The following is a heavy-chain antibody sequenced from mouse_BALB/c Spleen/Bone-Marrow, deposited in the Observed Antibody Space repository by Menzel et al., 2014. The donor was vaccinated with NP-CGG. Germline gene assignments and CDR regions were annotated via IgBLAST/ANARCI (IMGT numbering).Heavy chain of an antibody. D-gene: IGHD2-4*01. V-gene: IGHV2-6-7*01. CDR3: ARDSFLITRALDY. Sequence: QVQLQQSGPGLVAPSQSLSIPCTVSGFSLTGYGVNWVRQPPGKGLEWLGMIWGDGSTDYNSALKSRLSISKDNSKSQVFLKMNSLQTDDTARYYCARDSFLITRALDYWGQGTSVTVSS. CDR2: IWGDGST. CDR1: GFSLTGYG. J-gene: IGHJ4*01.